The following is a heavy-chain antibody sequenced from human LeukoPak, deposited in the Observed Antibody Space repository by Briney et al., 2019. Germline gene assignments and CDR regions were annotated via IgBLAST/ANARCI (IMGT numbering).Heavy chain of an antibody. Sequence: GRSLRLSCAASGFTFSSNGMCWVRQAPGKGLEWVAVIWYDGSNKYYADSVKGRFTISRDNSKNTLYLEMNSLRGEDTAVYYCAKSGRNWAYLEYWGQGTLVTVSS. V-gene: IGHV3-33*06. CDR1: GFTFSSNG. CDR3: AKSGRNWAYLEY. CDR2: IWYDGSNK. D-gene: IGHD7-27*01. J-gene: IGHJ4*02.